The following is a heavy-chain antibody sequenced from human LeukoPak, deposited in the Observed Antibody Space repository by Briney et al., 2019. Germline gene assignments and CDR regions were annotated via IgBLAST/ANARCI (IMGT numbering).Heavy chain of an antibody. CDR2: ISAYNGNT. D-gene: IGHD3-10*01. CDR3: ARNFLSITMVRGALNYYYYYYMDV. Sequence: ASVKVSCKASGYTFTSYGISWVRQAPGQGLEWMGWISAYNGNTNYAQKLQGRVTMTTDTSTSTAYMELRSLRSDDTAVYYCARNFLSITMVRGALNYYYYYYMDVWGKGTTVTVSS. CDR1: GYTFTSYG. J-gene: IGHJ6*03. V-gene: IGHV1-18*01.